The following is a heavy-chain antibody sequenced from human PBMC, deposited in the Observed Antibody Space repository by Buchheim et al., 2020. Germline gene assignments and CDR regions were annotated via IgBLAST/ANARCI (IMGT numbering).Heavy chain of an antibody. Sequence: QVQLVESGGGVVQPGRSLRLSCAASGFTFSSYGMHWVRQAPGKGLEWVAVIWYDGSNKYYTDSVKGRFTISRDNSKNTLYLQMNSLRAEDTAVYYCARDYYGSGSYPPDYWGQGTL. CDR1: GFTFSSYG. J-gene: IGHJ4*02. CDR3: ARDYYGSGSYPPDY. V-gene: IGHV3-33*01. CDR2: IWYDGSNK. D-gene: IGHD3-10*01.